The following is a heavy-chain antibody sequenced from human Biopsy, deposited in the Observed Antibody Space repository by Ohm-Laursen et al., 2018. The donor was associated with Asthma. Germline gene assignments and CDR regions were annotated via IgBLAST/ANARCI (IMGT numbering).Heavy chain of an antibody. V-gene: IGHV4-31*03. CDR3: ARTTYGDDGFDP. CDR2: IYYSGST. CDR1: GGSINIGDYY. J-gene: IGHJ5*02. D-gene: IGHD4-17*01. Sequence: SHTLSLSCTVSGGSINIGDYYWSWIRQYPVKGLEWIGYIYYSGSTYYNPPLKSRVSISLDTSKNQFSLSLTSVTAADTAVYYCARTTYGDDGFDPWGQGTLVTVSS.